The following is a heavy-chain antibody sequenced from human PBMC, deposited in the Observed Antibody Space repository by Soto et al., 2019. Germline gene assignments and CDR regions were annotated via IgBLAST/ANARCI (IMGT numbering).Heavy chain of an antibody. V-gene: IGHV1-3*05. Sequence: QVHLVQSGAEEKKLGASVKVSCKASGYTFTSYAIHWVRQAPGQRLEWMGWIIADNGNTKYSQKFQGRVTITRDVSANTASLELISLRSEDTAVYYCARGSGSFFPYFNYWSQGTLVTVSS. D-gene: IGHD1-26*01. CDR1: GYTFTSYA. CDR3: ARGSGSFFPYFNY. CDR2: IIADNGNT. J-gene: IGHJ4*02.